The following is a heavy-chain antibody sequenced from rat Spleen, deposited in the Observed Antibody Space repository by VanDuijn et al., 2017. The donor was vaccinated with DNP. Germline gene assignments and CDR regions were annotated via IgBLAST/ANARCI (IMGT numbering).Heavy chain of an antibody. Sequence: EVQLVESGGALVQPGRSLKLSCSASGFTFSNYDMAWVRQAPTKGLEWVASISTSGGSTYYRDSVKGRFTISRDNAKNTQYLQMDSLRSDDTATYYCARGADGFDYWGQGLMVTVSS. CDR2: ISTSGGST. D-gene: IGHD1-6*01. J-gene: IGHJ2*01. CDR3: ARGADGFDY. V-gene: IGHV5S13*01. CDR1: GFTFSNYD.